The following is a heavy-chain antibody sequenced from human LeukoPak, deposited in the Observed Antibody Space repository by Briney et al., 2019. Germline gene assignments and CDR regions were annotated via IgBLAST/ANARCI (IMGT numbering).Heavy chain of an antibody. Sequence: LSLTCTVSGGSISSGDYYWSWIRQPPGKGLEWISYISSSGNTIYYTDSVKGRFTISRDNDQNSLYLQMNGLRAEDTAVYYCARYTSSWNYYFDYWGQGTLVTVSS. CDR1: GGSISSGDYY. CDR3: ARYTSSWNYYFDY. V-gene: IGHV3-11*04. CDR2: ISSSGNTI. D-gene: IGHD6-13*01. J-gene: IGHJ4*02.